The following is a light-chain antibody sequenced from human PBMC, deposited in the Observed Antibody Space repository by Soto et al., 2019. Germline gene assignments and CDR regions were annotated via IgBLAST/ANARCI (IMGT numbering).Light chain of an antibody. J-gene: IGKJ5*01. CDR2: DAS. CDR1: QSVSSY. V-gene: IGKV3-11*01. CDR3: QQRSSWPLIT. Sequence: EIVLTQSPATLSLSPGERATLSCRASQSVSSYLAWYQQKPGQAPGLLIYDASNRATDIPVRFSGSGSGTDFTLTISSLEPEDFAVYYCQQRSSWPLITFGQGTRLEIK.